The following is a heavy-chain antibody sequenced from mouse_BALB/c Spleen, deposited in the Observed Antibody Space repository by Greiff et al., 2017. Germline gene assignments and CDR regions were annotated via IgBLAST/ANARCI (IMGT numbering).Heavy chain of an antibody. D-gene: IGHD2-4*01. CDR3: ARTLYYEDAMDY. V-gene: IGHV1-54*01. CDR1: GYAFTNYL. Sequence: QVQLKQSGAELVRPGTSVKVSCKASGYAFTNYLIEWVKQRPGQGLEWIGVINPGSGGTNYNEKFKGKATLTADKSSSTAYMQLSSLTSDDSAVYFCARTLYYEDAMDYWGQGTSVTVSS. CDR2: INPGSGGT. J-gene: IGHJ4*01.